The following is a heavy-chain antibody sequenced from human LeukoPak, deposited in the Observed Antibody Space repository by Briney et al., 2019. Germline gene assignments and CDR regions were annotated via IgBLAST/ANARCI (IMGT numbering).Heavy chain of an antibody. CDR2: IKQDGSEK. CDR3: ARSSGELPRSLVDY. D-gene: IGHD1-26*01. Sequence: GGPLRLPCAPSGFTLSRYCISWVRQAPGRGLEGVANIKQDGSEKYYVDSVKGRFTIPRDNAKNSLYLQMNSLRAEDTAVYYCARSSGELPRSLVDYWGQGTLVTVSS. CDR1: GFTLSRYC. J-gene: IGHJ4*02. V-gene: IGHV3-7*01.